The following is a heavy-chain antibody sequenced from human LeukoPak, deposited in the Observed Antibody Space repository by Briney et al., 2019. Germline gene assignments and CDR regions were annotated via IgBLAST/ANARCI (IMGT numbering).Heavy chain of an antibody. J-gene: IGHJ4*02. D-gene: IGHD3-10*01. Sequence: PSETLSLTCAVYGGSFSGYYWSWIRQPPGKGLEWIGEINHSGSTNYNPSLKSRVTISVDTSKNQFSLKLSSVTAADTAVYYCARGFYLSMGFGVNWGQGTLVTVSS. CDR3: ARGFYLSMGFGVN. CDR2: INHSGST. V-gene: IGHV4-34*01. CDR1: GGSFSGYY.